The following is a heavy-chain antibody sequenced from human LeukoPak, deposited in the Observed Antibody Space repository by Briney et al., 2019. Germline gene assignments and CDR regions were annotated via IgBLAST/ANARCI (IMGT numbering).Heavy chain of an antibody. CDR2: IYYSGST. Sequence: SETLCLTCTVSGGSISSYDWSWIRQPPGKGLEWIGYIYYSGSTNYNPSLKSRGAISVDTSKNQFSLKLSSVTAADTAVYYCAKSAGGYYYYYMDVWGKGTTVTVSS. V-gene: IGHV4-59*01. CDR1: GGSISSYD. D-gene: IGHD3-10*01. J-gene: IGHJ6*03. CDR3: AKSAGGYYYYYMDV.